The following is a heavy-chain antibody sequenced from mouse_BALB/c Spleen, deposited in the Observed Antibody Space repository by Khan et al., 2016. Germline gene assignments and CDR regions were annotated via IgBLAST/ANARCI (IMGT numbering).Heavy chain of an antibody. V-gene: IGHV1-12*01. J-gene: IGHJ4*01. CDR1: GYTLTSYN. Sequence: QVQLQQPGAELVKPGASVKMSCKASGYTLTSYNMHWVKQTPGQGLEWIGAIYPGNGDTSYNQKFKGKATLTADKSSTTAYMQLSSLTSEDSAVYYYATSSRRRDRYYYPMHCWGQGTSVTVSS. CDR2: IYPGNGDT. CDR3: ATSSRRRDRYYYPMHC.